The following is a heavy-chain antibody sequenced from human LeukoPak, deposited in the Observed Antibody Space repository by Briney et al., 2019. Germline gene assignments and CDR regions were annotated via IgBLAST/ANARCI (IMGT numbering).Heavy chain of an antibody. V-gene: IGHV3-23*01. J-gene: IGHJ4*02. CDR3: AKVESGSSWYYFDY. CDR1: GFTFSTYA. Sequence: GGSLRLSCAASGFTFSTYAMTWVRQAPGKGLEWVSAVRGSGTATYYADSVEGRFTISRDNSKNTLYLQMNSLRAEDTAVYYCAKVESGSSWYYFDYWGQGTLVTVSS. D-gene: IGHD6-13*01. CDR2: VRGSGTAT.